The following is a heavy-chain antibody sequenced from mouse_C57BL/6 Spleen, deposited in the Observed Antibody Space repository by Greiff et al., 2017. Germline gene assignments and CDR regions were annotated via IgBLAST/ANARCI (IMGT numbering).Heavy chain of an antibody. J-gene: IGHJ2*01. D-gene: IGHD1-1*01. V-gene: IGHV5-6*01. CDR1: GFTFSSYG. Sequence: EVNVVESGGDLVKPGGSLKLSCAASGFTFSSYGMSWVRQTPDKRLEWVATISSGGSYTYYPDSVKGRFTISRDNAKNTLYLQMSSLKSEDTAMSYCARENTTVVATFDYWGQGTTLTVSS. CDR3: ARENTTVVATFDY. CDR2: ISSGGSYT.